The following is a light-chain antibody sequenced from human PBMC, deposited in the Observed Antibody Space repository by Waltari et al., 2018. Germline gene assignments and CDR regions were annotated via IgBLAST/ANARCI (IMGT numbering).Light chain of an antibody. CDR1: TGPVTSAHY. V-gene: IGLV7-43*01. J-gene: IGLJ1*01. CDR3: LLYYGATQRV. Sequence: QTVVTQEPSLTVSSGGTVTITCASSTGPVTSAHYATWFQQQPGQSPTALIYTTTKEHSWTPGRFSGSLVGGKAALTLSHAQPEDEAEYYCLLYYGATQRVFGTGTKVTVL. CDR2: TTT.